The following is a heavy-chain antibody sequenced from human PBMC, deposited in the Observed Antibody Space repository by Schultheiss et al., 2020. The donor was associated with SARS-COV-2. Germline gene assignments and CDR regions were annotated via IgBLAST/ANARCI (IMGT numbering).Heavy chain of an antibody. CDR1: GFSFPTYW. CDR2: IYPGDSDT. V-gene: IGHV5-51*01. Sequence: GESLKISCKGSGFSFPTYWIGWVRQMPGKGLEWMGIIYPGDSDTRYSPSFQGQVTISADKSISTAYLQWSSLKASDTAMYYCARPNGWELHDAFDIWGQGTMVTVSS. CDR3: ARPNGWELHDAFDI. D-gene: IGHD1-26*01. J-gene: IGHJ3*02.